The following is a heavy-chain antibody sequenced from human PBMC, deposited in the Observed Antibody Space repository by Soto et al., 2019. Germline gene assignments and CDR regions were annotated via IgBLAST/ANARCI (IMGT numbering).Heavy chain of an antibody. Sequence: SGGPLRLSCAASGVSFSSYWMHWVRQAPGSGLVWVSRLNSDGTDTDYADSVKGRFTISRDTAKDTLYLQMNSLRTEDTAVYYCARELTAFGMDVWGQGTTVTVSS. V-gene: IGHV3-74*01. CDR3: ARELTAFGMDV. CDR1: GVSFSSYW. CDR2: LNSDGTDT. D-gene: IGHD3-9*01. J-gene: IGHJ6*02.